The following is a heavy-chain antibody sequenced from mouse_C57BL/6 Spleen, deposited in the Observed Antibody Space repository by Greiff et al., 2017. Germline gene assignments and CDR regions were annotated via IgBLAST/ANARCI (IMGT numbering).Heavy chain of an antibody. Sequence: VQLQQSGAELVKPGASVKLSCTASGFNIKDYYMHWVKQRTEQGLEWIGRIDPEDGETKYAPKFQGKATITAATSSNTDYLQLSSLTSADTAVDYCARSGSSSFWYFDDWGKGTTVTVSS. CDR2: IDPEDGET. CDR1: GFNIKDYY. V-gene: IGHV14-2*01. CDR3: ARSGSSSFWYFDD. D-gene: IGHD1-1*01. J-gene: IGHJ1*03.